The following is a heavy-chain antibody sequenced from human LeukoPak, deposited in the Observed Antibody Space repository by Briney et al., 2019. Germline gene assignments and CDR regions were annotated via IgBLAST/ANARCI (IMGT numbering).Heavy chain of an antibody. CDR1: GFGFNYYG. CDR3: AKDSNGWYQRGSNYFDY. D-gene: IGHD6-19*01. V-gene: IGHV3-33*05. Sequence: GRSLRLSCAASGFGFNYYGMVWFRQSPGKGLEWVATISYDERGKHYADSVQGRFTISRDNSKNTLYLQMNSLRAEDTAEYYCAKDSNGWYQRGSNYFDYWGQGTLVTVSS. J-gene: IGHJ4*02. CDR2: ISYDERGK.